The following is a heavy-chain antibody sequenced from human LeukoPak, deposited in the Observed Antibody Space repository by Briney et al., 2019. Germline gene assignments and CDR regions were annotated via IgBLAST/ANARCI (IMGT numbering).Heavy chain of an antibody. CDR2: INPIFGTA. Sequence: GSSVKVSCKASGDTFTSYAISWVRQAPGQGLEWMGGINPIFGTANYAQKFQGRVTITADESTSTAYMELSSLRSEDTAVYYCATGILTGYYGYWGQGTLVSVSS. D-gene: IGHD3-9*01. CDR3: ATGILTGYYGY. J-gene: IGHJ4*02. CDR1: GDTFTSYA. V-gene: IGHV1-69*01.